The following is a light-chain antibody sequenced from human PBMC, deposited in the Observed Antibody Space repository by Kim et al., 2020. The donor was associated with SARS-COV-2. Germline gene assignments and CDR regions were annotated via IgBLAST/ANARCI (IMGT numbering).Light chain of an antibody. CDR2: GKY. J-gene: IGLJ3*02. CDR1: SLRNYY. V-gene: IGLV3-19*01. CDR3: NSLDSSGDHVV. Sequence: ALGHTVRLTCQGDSLRNYYATWYQQRPGQAPVLVLYGKYNRPSGIPDRFSGSASGNTASLTITGAQAEDEADYYCNSLDSSGDHVVFGGGTQLTVL.